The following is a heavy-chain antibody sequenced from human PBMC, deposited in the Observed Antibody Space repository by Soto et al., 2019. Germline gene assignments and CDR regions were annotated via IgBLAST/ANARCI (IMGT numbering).Heavy chain of an antibody. CDR3: ARDPRGTTVTTPPGAFDI. Sequence: ASVKVSCKASGYTFTSYGISWVRQAPGQGLEWMGWISAYNGNTNYAQKLQGRVTMTPDTSTSTAYMELRSLRSDDTAVYYCARDPRGTTVTTPPGAFDIWGQGTMVTVSS. J-gene: IGHJ3*02. D-gene: IGHD4-17*01. CDR1: GYTFTSYG. CDR2: ISAYNGNT. V-gene: IGHV1-18*01.